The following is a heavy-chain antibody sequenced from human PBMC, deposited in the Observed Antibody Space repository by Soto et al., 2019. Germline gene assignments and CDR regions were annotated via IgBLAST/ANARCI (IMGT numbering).Heavy chain of an antibody. CDR2: IRGSGGST. Sequence: PGGSLRLSCAASGFTFSSYAMTWVRQAPGKGLEWVSVIRGSGGSTYYADSVKGRFTISRDNSKNTLYLQMNSLRAEDTAVYYCARELPQRQGRNMDVWGQGTTVTRLL. CDR1: GFTFSSYA. V-gene: IGHV3-23*01. CDR3: ARELPQRQGRNMDV. D-gene: IGHD1-1*01. J-gene: IGHJ6*02.